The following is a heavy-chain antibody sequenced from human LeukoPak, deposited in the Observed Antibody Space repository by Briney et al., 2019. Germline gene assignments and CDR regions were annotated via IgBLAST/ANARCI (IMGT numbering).Heavy chain of an antibody. CDR3: ARASSGYYWDFDY. J-gene: IGHJ4*02. CDR2: IYYRGNT. D-gene: IGHD3-22*01. CDR1: GDSISSYNYF. V-gene: IGHV4-39*01. Sequence: SETLSLTCTVSGDSISSYNYFWGWIRQPPGKGLEWVGSIYYRGNTYYNPSLKSRVTLSADTSKNQFSLKVTSVTAADTAVYYCARASSGYYWDFDYWAREPWSPSPQ.